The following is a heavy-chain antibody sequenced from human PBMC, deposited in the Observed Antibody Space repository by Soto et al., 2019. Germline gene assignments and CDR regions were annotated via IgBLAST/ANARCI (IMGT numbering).Heavy chain of an antibody. V-gene: IGHV3-23*01. J-gene: IGHJ4*02. CDR3: AKDVETKVVRAYDY. CDR1: GFTFSSYA. D-gene: IGHD4-17*01. Sequence: EVQLLESGGDLVQPGGFLRLSCAASGFTFSSYAMTWVRQAPGKGLEWVSVISGTGATTYYADSVKGRFTISRDNAKNTLYLEMNSLRDEDTAIYYCAKDVETKVVRAYDYWGQGTLVTVSS. CDR2: ISGTGATT.